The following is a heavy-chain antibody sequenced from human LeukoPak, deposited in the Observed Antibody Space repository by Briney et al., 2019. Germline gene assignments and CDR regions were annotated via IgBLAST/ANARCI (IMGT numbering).Heavy chain of an antibody. CDR1: GFTFRSYG. D-gene: IGHD3-22*01. V-gene: IGHV3-64*01. CDR2: ISSNGGRT. J-gene: IGHJ1*01. CDR3: ATYYYDSGGFHFHH. Sequence: EGSLRLSCAASGFTFRSYGMHWVRQAPGKGLEYVSAISSNGGRTYYANSVKGRFTISRDNSRNTLYLQMGSLRAEDMAVYYCATYYYDSGGFHFHHWGQGTLVTVPS.